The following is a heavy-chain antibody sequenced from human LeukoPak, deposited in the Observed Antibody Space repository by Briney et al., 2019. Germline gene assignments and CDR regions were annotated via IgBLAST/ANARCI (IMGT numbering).Heavy chain of an antibody. D-gene: IGHD6-13*01. J-gene: IGHJ4*02. CDR3: ARDSPGVAAGSDY. V-gene: IGHV3-21*01. Sequence: GGSLRLSCAASGFTFSSYSMNWVRQAPGKGLEWVSSISSSSSYIYYADSVKGRFTISRDNAKNSLYLQMNSLGAEDTAVYYCARDSPGVAAGSDYWGQGTLVTVSS. CDR1: GFTFSSYS. CDR2: ISSSSSYI.